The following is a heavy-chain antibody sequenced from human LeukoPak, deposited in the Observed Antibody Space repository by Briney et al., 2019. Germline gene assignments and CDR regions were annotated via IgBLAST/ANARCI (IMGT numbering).Heavy chain of an antibody. CDR1: GGSISSGSHY. J-gene: IGHJ5*02. Sequence: PSQTLSLTCTVSGGSISSGSHYWSWIRQPAGKGLEWIGRIYTSGSTNYNPSLNRRVTISVDTSKNQFSLKLSSVTAADTAVYYCAREEGCYTSVCWFDPWGQGTLVTVSS. CDR3: AREEGCYTSVCWFDP. D-gene: IGHD2-2*02. V-gene: IGHV4-61*02. CDR2: IYTSGST.